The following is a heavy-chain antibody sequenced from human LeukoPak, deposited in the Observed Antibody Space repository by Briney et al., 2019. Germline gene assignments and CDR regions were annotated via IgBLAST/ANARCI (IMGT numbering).Heavy chain of an antibody. J-gene: IGHJ6*04. V-gene: IGHV1-2*02. D-gene: IGHD6-19*01. CDR2: INPNSGGT. CDR1: GYTFTCYY. Sequence: ASVKVSCKASGYTFTCYYMHWVRQAPGQGLEWMGWINPNSGGTNYAQKFQGRVTMTRDTSISTAYMELSRLRSDDTAVYYCARVSSGWYYYYGMDVWGKGTTVTVSS. CDR3: ARVSSGWYYYYGMDV.